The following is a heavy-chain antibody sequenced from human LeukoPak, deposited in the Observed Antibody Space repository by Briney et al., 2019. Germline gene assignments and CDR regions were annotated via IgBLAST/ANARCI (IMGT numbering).Heavy chain of an antibody. CDR3: ASLLTMIAWFDP. D-gene: IGHD3-22*01. V-gene: IGHV4-39*01. J-gene: IGHJ5*02. Sequence: SPSETLSLTCTVSGGSISSYYWGWIRQPPGKGLEWVGSIYYSGTTYYNPSLKSRVTISVDTSKNQFSLKLSSVTAADTAVYYCASLLTMIAWFDPWGQGTLVTVSS. CDR2: IYYSGTT. CDR1: GGSISSYY.